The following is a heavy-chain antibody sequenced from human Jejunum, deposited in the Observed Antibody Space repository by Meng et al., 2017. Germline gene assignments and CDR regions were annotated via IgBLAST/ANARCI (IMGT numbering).Heavy chain of an antibody. V-gene: IGHV3-23*01. J-gene: IGHJ4*02. CDR3: AKDRKPDGLWPIDF. D-gene: IGHD4-17*01. Sequence: GESLKISCAASGFNFGSYSLSWVRQAPGKGLEWVSSMTPSTSYDAESVKGRFTVSRDNSKNTLYLQMNGLRAEDTTVYYCAKDRKPDGLWPIDFWGQGTLVTVSS. CDR1: GFNFGSYS. CDR2: MTPSTS.